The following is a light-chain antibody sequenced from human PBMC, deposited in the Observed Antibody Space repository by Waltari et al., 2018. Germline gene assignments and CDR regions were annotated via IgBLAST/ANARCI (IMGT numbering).Light chain of an antibody. J-gene: IGKJ4*01. CDR3: QQYDNLPLT. Sequence: DIQLTKSSSSLSESVRDRVTTTCQASQDISNYLNWYQQKPGKAPKILIYDASNLETGVPSRFSGSGSGTDFTFTISSLQPEDIATYYCQQYDNLPLTFGGGTKVEIK. V-gene: IGKV1-33*01. CDR1: QDISNY. CDR2: DAS.